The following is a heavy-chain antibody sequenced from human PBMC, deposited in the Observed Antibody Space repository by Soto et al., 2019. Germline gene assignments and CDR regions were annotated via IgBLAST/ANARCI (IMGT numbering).Heavy chain of an antibody. V-gene: IGHV3-23*01. J-gene: IGHJ1*01. CDR2: ISGSGGST. CDR3: AKGVGYCSSTSCLQYFQH. Sequence: EVQLLESGGGLVQPGGSLRLSCAASGFTFSSYAMSWVRQAPGKGLGWVSAISGSGGSTYYADSVKGRFTISRDNSKNTLYLQMNSLRAEDTAVYYCAKGVGYCSSTSCLQYFQHWGQGTLVTVSS. CDR1: GFTFSSYA. D-gene: IGHD2-2*01.